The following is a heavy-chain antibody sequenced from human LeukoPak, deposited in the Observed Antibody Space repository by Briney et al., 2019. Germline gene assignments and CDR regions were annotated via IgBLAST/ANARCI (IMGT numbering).Heavy chain of an antibody. CDR2: ISGSGGST. D-gene: IGHD3-10*01. J-gene: IGHJ3*02. CDR3: AKFGLAGSGRYHDAFDM. CDR1: GFSLSSYG. V-gene: IGHV3-23*01. Sequence: GGSLRLSCAASGFSLSSYGMTWVRQAPGKGLEWVSAISGSGGSTYYADSEKGRSTISRDNSKNTLYLLMNSLRADDTAVYYCAKFGLAGSGRYHDAFDMWGQGTMVTVSS.